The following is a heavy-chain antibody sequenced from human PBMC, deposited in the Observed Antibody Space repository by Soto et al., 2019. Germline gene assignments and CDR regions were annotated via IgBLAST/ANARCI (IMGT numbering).Heavy chain of an antibody. CDR1: GFTFSSYG. V-gene: IGHV3-30*03. CDR2: ISYDGSNK. CDR3: ASILPLGGSAYDYYGMDV. Sequence: QVQLVESGGGVVQPGRSLRLSCAASGFTFSSYGMHWDRQAPGKGLEWVAVISYDGSNKYYADSVKGRFTISRDNSKNTLYLQMTSLGAEDTAESYCASILPLGGSAYDYYGMDVWGHGTTVSVSS. D-gene: IGHD3-16*01. J-gene: IGHJ6*02.